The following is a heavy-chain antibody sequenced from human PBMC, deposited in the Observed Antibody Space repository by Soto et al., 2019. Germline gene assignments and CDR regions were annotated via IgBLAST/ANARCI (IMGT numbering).Heavy chain of an antibody. CDR2: IYYNGNT. CDR3: TRANWYSEY. V-gene: IGHV4-59*11. D-gene: IGHD2-21*01. CDR1: GGYISDLC. Sequence: SETLSVTCSVAGGYISDLCWSWIRQPPGKGLEWIGYIYYNGNTNYNPSLKSRVTMSVDTSKNQISLKLSSVTAADTAVYYCTRANWYSEYWGQGTLVTVSS. J-gene: IGHJ4*02.